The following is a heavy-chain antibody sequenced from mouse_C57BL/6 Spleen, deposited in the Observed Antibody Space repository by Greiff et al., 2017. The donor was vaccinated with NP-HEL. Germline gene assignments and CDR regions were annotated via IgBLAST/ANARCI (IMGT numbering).Heavy chain of an antibody. CDR2: IDPEDGET. V-gene: IGHV14-2*01. CDR1: GFNIKDYY. D-gene: IGHD3-1*01. J-gene: IGHJ4*01. CDR3: ARYSDIYYAMDY. Sequence: VQLQQSGAELVKPGASVKLSCTASGFNIKDYYMHWVKQRTEQGLEWIGRIDPEDGETKYAPEFQGKATITADTSSNTAYLQLSSLTSEDTAVYYCARYSDIYYAMDYWGQGTSVTVSS.